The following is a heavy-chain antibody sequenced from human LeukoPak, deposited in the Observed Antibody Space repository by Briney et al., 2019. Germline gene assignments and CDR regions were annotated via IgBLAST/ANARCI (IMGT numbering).Heavy chain of an antibody. V-gene: IGHV3-66*01. CDR2: IYSGGST. CDR3: ARDSGYCSGGSCYLSPH. D-gene: IGHD2-15*01. Sequence: GGSLRLSCAASGFTVSSNYMSWVRQAPGKGLEWVSVIYSGGSTCYADSVKGRFTISRDNSKNTLYLQMNSLRAEDTAVYYCARDSGYCSGGSCYLSPHWGQGTLVTVSS. J-gene: IGHJ4*02. CDR1: GFTVSSNY.